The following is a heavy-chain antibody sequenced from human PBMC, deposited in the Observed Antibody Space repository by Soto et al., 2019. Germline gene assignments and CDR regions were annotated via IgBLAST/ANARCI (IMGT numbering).Heavy chain of an antibody. CDR2: IWYDGSAT. CDR3: ARDLDTVMVNVYYYYNGMDV. D-gene: IGHD5-18*01. Sequence: GGSLRLSCAASGFTFRSYGMHWVRQAPGKGLEWVAVIWYDGSATYYADSVKGRLTISRDNAKNSLYLQMNSLRAEDTAVYYWARDLDTVMVNVYYYYNGMDVWGQGTTVTVSS. V-gene: IGHV3-33*01. J-gene: IGHJ6*02. CDR1: GFTFRSYG.